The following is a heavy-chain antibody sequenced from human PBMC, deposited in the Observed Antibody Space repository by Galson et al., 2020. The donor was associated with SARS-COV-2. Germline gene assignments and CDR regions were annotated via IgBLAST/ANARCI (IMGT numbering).Heavy chain of an antibody. CDR1: GGSFSGYY. J-gene: IGHJ4*02. CDR3: ARGRSISSWYSGLSAY. Sequence: SETLSLTCAVYGGSFSGYYWSWIRQPPGKGLEWIGEINHSGSTNYNPSLKSRVTISVDTSKNQFSLKLSSVTAADTAVYYCARGRSISSWYSGLSAYWGQGTLVTVSS. D-gene: IGHD6-13*01. V-gene: IGHV4-34*01. CDR2: INHSGST.